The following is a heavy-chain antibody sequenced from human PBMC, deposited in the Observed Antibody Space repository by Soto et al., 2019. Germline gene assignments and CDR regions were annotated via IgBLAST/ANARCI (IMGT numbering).Heavy chain of an antibody. CDR3: ARWDGSSSRVFDY. V-gene: IGHV4-59*01. J-gene: IGHJ4*02. Sequence: PSETLSLTCTVSGGSISSYYWSWIRQPPGKGLEWIGYSYYSGSTNYTPSLKSRVTISVHTSKNQFSLKLSSVTAADTAVYYCARWDGSSSRVFDYWGQGTLVTVSS. CDR2: SYYSGST. D-gene: IGHD6-6*01. CDR1: GGSISSYY.